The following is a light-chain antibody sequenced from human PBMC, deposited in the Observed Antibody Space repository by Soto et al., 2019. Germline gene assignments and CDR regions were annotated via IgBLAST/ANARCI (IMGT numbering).Light chain of an antibody. CDR2: GNT. J-gene: IGLJ1*01. CDR3: AAWDASLGGFYV. CDR1: TSNIGRST. V-gene: IGLV1-44*01. Sequence: QSVLTQPPSASGTPGQRVTISCSGNTSNIGRSTVSWYQQFPGAAPKLLIYGNTQRPLGVPVRFSGSKSDTSASLAISGLQSEDEADYYCAAWDASLGGFYVFGSGTKVTVL.